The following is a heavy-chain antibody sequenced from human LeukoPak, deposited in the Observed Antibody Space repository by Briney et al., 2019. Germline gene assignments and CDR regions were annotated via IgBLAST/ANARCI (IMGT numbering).Heavy chain of an antibody. J-gene: IGHJ6*02. Sequence: GGSLRLSCAASGFTFSNAWMSWVRQAPGKGLEWVGRIKSKTDGGTTDYAAPVKGRFTISRDDSKNTLYLQMNSLKTEDTAVYYCITVVVPAASRYYYYYYGMDVWGQGTTVTVSS. CDR1: GFTFSNAW. CDR2: IKSKTDGGTT. CDR3: ITVVVPAASRYYYYYYGMDV. V-gene: IGHV3-15*01. D-gene: IGHD2-2*01.